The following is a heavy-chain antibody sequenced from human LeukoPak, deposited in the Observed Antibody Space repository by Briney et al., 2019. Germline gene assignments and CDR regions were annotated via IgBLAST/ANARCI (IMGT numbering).Heavy chain of an antibody. CDR1: GFTFSTYG. D-gene: IGHD3-22*01. J-gene: IGHJ4*02. CDR3: AKRGKDSAGYYNYFDF. Sequence: GESLRLSCATSGFTFSTYGMHWVRQAPGKGLEWVAFVGYDGSEIRYADSVKGRFTISRDNSKNTVHLQMGGLRGEDTAVYYCAKRGKDSAGYYNYFDFWGQGTLVTVSS. V-gene: IGHV3-30*02. CDR2: VGYDGSEI.